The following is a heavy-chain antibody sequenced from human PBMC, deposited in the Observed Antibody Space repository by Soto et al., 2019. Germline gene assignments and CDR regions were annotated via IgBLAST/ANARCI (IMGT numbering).Heavy chain of an antibody. CDR1: GGSFSGYY. D-gene: IGHD3-22*01. Sequence: PSATLSLPCAVYGGSFSGYYWSWILQPPGQGIAWIGYIYYSGSTYYNPSLKTRVTISVDTSKNQFSRKLSSVTAAVTAADDGARATDDDTSGYGRYCYDCGQGTLGTAAS. J-gene: IGHJ4*02. V-gene: IGHV4-34*09. CDR2: IYYSGST. CDR3: ARATDDDTSGYGRYCYD.